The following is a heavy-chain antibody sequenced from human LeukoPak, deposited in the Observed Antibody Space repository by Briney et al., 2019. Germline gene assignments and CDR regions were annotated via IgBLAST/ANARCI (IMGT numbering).Heavy chain of an antibody. CDR3: ARVDMATIFDY. D-gene: IGHD5-24*01. CDR1: GGSISSANLY. CDR2: ISYSGST. V-gene: IGHV4-30-4*01. J-gene: IGHJ4*02. Sequence: SETLSLTCNVSGGSISSANLYWSWIRQPPGKGLEWIGYISYSGSTYYNASLKSRVTISFDTSNNSFSLKLTSMTAADTAIYFCARVDMATIFDYWGQGALVTVSS.